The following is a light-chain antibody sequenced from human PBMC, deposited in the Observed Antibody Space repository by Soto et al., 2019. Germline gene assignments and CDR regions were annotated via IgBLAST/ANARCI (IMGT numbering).Light chain of an antibody. Sequence: EIVLTQSPATLSLSPGERATLSCRASQSVSSYLAWDQQKSGQAPRLIIYDASNRATGIPDRISGSGSGTDFTLTISRLEPEDFAVYYCRQYNTWPPAWTFGQGTKVDIK. J-gene: IGKJ1*01. CDR1: QSVSSY. CDR3: RQYNTWPPAWT. CDR2: DAS. V-gene: IGKV3-11*01.